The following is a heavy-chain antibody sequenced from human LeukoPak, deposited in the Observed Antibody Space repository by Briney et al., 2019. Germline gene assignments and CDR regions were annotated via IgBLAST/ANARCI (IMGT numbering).Heavy chain of an antibody. CDR3: ARAGASSWTGPKYFDL. CDR2: ISGSGGST. V-gene: IGHV3-23*01. Sequence: PGGSLRLSCAASGFTFSSYGMSWVRQAPGKGLEWVSAISGSGGSTYYADSVKGRFTISRDNSKNTLYLQMNSLRAEDTAVYYCARAGASSWTGPKYFDLWGRGTLVTVSS. CDR1: GFTFSSYG. D-gene: IGHD6-13*01. J-gene: IGHJ2*01.